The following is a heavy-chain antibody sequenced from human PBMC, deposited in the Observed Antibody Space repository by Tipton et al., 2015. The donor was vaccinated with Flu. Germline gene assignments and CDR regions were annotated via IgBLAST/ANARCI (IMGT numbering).Heavy chain of an antibody. D-gene: IGHD3-3*01. J-gene: IGHJ5*02. CDR1: GGSISSSSYY. CDR2: IYYSGST. CDR3: ARLITIFGEVSSGFDP. V-gene: IGHV4-39*07. Sequence: LRLSCTVSGGSISSSSYYWGWIRQPPGKGLEWIGSIYYSGSTYYNPSLKSRVTISVDTSKNQFSLKLSSVTAADTAVYYCARLITIFGEVSSGFDPWGQGTLVTVSS.